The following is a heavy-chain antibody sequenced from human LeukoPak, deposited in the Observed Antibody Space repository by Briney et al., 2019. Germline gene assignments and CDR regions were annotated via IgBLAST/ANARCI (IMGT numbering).Heavy chain of an antibody. CDR3: AKDRYYGSENYYYYYYRDV. CDR2: ICYDGSKT. J-gene: IGHJ6*03. V-gene: IGHV3-33*06. CDR1: GFTFSNYG. D-gene: IGHD3-10*01. Sequence: GGSLRLSCAASGFTFSNYGMHWVRQAPGKGLEWVADICYDGSKTYYADSVKGRFTISRDNSKNTLYLQMSSPRAEDTAVYYCAKDRYYGSENYYYYYYRDVWGKGTRVTVSS.